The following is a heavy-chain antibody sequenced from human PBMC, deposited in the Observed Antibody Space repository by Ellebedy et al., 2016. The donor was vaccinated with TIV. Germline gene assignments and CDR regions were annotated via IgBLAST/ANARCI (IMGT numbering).Heavy chain of an antibody. D-gene: IGHD4-17*01. CDR3: ARDGAYGDYAPGQYGMDV. CDR2: IRQDGTN. V-gene: IGHV3-7*03. Sequence: GESLKISCAVSGFSFSSYWMSWVRQAPGKGLEWVANIRQDGTNNFVDSVKGRFTISRDNAHNSLYLQMNSLRVEDTAVYYCARDGAYGDYAPGQYGMDVWGQGTTVIVS. J-gene: IGHJ6*02. CDR1: GFSFSSYW.